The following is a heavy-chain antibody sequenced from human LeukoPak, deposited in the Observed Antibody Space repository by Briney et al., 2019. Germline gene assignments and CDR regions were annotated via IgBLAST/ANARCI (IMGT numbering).Heavy chain of an antibody. V-gene: IGHV3-7*05. CDR2: IKQDGSEK. J-gene: IGHJ4*02. D-gene: IGHD2/OR15-2a*01. CDR1: GFTFSSYG. Sequence: PGGSLRLSCAAYGFTFSSYGMSCRRQPPRKGQELVANIKQDGSEKYCVDSVKGRFTISRDNAKNSLYLQMNSLRAEDTAVYYCARVYISMAYFDYWGQGTLVTVYS. CDR3: ARVYISMAYFDY.